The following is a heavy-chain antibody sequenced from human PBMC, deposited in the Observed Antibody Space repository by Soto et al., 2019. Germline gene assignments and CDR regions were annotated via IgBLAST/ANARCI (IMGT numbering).Heavy chain of an antibody. V-gene: IGHV3-21*06. CDR1: GITFTDYG. CDR2: ISSSGPYT. Sequence: GGSLILSCAASGITFTDYGFNWVRQASGKGLEWVSSISSSGPYTSYADSVKGRFTLSRDNAKNSLSLHMNNLRAEDTAVYYCAAYLPSTWTFDLDYWGQGALVPVSS. J-gene: IGHJ4*02. D-gene: IGHD2-2*01. CDR3: AAYLPSTWTFDLDY.